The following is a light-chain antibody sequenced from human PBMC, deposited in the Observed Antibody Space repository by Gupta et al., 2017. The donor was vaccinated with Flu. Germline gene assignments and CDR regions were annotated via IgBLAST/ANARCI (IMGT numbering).Light chain of an antibody. CDR3: CADAGSSWV. J-gene: IGLJ3*02. CDR2: AVR. Sequence: QSVTIACTGTRNDVGGFNYVCCYQQYPGKAPKLMIDAVRKRAAGVPDRFSGSESGNTASLTISGPQNEDEADYYCCADAGSSWVFGGGTKLTVL. CDR1: RNDVGGFNY. V-gene: IGLV2-11*01.